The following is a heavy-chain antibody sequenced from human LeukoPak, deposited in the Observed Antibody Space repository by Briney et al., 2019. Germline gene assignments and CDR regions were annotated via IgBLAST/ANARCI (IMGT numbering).Heavy chain of an antibody. CDR2: INPSGGST. V-gene: IGHV1-46*01. D-gene: IGHD3-10*01. Sequence: ASVKVSCKASGYTFTSSGITWVRQAPGQGLEWMGIINPSGGSTSYAQKFQGRVTITADESTSTAYMELSSLRSEDTAVYYCAVGVRGSGSYQIWGHAFDIWGQGTMVTVSS. J-gene: IGHJ3*02. CDR3: AVGVRGSGSYQIWGHAFDI. CDR1: GYTFTSSG.